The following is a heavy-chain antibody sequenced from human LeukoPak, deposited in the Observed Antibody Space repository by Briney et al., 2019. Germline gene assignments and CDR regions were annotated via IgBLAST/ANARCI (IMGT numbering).Heavy chain of an antibody. CDR1: GGSISSYY. CDR3: ATLGIVGATPDY. D-gene: IGHD1-26*01. V-gene: IGHV4-59*08. J-gene: IGHJ4*02. CDR2: IYYSGST. Sequence: PSETLSLTCTVSGGSISSYYWSWIRQPPGKGLEWIGYIYYSGSTNYNPSLKSRVTISVDTSKNQFSLKLSSVTAADTAVYYCATLGIVGATPDYWGQGTLVTVSS.